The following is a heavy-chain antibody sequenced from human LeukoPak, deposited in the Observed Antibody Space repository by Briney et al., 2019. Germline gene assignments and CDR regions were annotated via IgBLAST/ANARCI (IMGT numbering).Heavy chain of an antibody. CDR3: ARHGSARGFDY. CDR1: GGSISNYY. J-gene: IGHJ4*02. D-gene: IGHD3-10*01. Sequence: SETLSLTCTVSGGSISNYYWSWIRQPPGKGLEWIGEINHSGSTNYNPSLKSRVTISADTSKNQFSLKLSSVTAADTAVYYCARHGSARGFDYWGQGTLVTVSS. V-gene: IGHV4-34*01. CDR2: INHSGST.